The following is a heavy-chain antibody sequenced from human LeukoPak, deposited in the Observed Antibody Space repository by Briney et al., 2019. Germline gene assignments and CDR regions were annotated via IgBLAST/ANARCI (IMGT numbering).Heavy chain of an antibody. CDR3: AKYDIVVVPAAMVDY. J-gene: IGHJ4*02. CDR2: ISSSSSYI. D-gene: IGHD2-2*01. CDR1: GFTFSSYS. V-gene: IGHV3-21*04. Sequence: GGSLRLSCAASGFTFSSYSMSWVRQAPGKGLEWVSSISSSSSYIYYADSVKGRFTISRDNSKNTLYLQMNSLRAEDTAVYYCAKYDIVVVPAAMVDYWGQGTLVTVSS.